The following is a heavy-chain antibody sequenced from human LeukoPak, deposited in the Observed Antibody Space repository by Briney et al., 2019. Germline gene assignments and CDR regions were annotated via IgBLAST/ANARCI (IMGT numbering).Heavy chain of an antibody. V-gene: IGHV4-39*01. CDR2: IYYSGST. J-gene: IGHJ5*02. CDR3: ARGSRYCSGGSCYPGVNWFDP. CDR1: GGSISSTNYY. D-gene: IGHD2-15*01. Sequence: SETLSLTCTVSGGSISSTNYYWGWIRQPPGKGLEWIGSIYYSGSTYYNPSLKSRVTISVDTSKNQFSLKLSSVTAADTAVHYCARGSRYCSGGSCYPGVNWFDPWGQGTLVTVSS.